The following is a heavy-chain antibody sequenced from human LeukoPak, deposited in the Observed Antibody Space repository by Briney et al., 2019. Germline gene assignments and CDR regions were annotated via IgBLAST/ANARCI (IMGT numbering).Heavy chain of an antibody. Sequence: PSETLSLTCAVYGGSFSGYYWSWIRQPPGKGLEWIGEINHSGSTNYNPSLKSRVTISVDTSKNQFSLKLSSVTAADTAVYYCARGLTAMVNAGKDYWGQGTLVTVSS. CDR1: GGSFSGYY. J-gene: IGHJ4*02. D-gene: IGHD5-18*01. CDR2: INHSGST. V-gene: IGHV4-34*01. CDR3: ARGLTAMVNAGKDY.